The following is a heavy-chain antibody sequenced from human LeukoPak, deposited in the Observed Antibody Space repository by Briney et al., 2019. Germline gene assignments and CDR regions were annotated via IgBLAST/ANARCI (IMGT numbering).Heavy chain of an antibody. Sequence: PGGSLRLSCAASGFTFSSYSMNWVRQALGKGLEWVSSISSSSSYIYYADSVKGRFTISRDNAKNSLYLQMNSLRAEDTAVYYCAREGGEAFDYWGQGTLVTVSS. V-gene: IGHV3-21*01. CDR2: ISSSSSYI. CDR3: AREGGEAFDY. CDR1: GFTFSSYS. D-gene: IGHD6-25*01. J-gene: IGHJ4*02.